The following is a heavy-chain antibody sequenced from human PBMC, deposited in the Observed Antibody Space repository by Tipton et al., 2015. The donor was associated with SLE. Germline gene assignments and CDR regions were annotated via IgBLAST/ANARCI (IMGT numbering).Heavy chain of an antibody. CDR1: GGSISSYY. CDR2: INHSGST. J-gene: IGHJ3*02. V-gene: IGHV4-34*01. Sequence: TLSLTCTVSGGSISSYYWSWIRQPPGKGLEWIGEINHSGSTNYNPSLKSRVTISVDTSKNQFSLKLSSVTAADTAVYYCARRRAAFDIWGQGTMVTVSS. CDR3: ARRRAAFDI.